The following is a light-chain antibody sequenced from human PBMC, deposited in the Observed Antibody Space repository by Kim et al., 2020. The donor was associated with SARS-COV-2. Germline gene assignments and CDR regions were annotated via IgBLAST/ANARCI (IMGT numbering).Light chain of an antibody. Sequence: VAPGKPARLSRRGSNIARKIVQWYPHKPCQAPLLVIYYDGDRPSGIPERFSGSNSGNTATLTISRVEAGDEADYYCQVWNSGSVFFGGGTKLTVL. CDR3: QVWNSGSVF. CDR1: NIARKI. V-gene: IGLV3-21*04. CDR2: YDG. J-gene: IGLJ2*01.